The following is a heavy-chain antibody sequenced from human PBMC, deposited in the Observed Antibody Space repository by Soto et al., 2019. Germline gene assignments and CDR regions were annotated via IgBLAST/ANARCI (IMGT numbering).Heavy chain of an antibody. J-gene: IGHJ6*02. Sequence: QTGGSLRLSCAASGFTFDDYTMHWVRQAPGKGLEWVSLISWDGGSTYYADSVKGRFTISRDNSKNSLYLQMNSLRTEDTALYYCAKVGPPYYYYGMDVWGQGTTVTVS. CDR3: AKVGPPYYYYGMDV. CDR1: GFTFDDYT. CDR2: ISWDGGST. V-gene: IGHV3-43*01.